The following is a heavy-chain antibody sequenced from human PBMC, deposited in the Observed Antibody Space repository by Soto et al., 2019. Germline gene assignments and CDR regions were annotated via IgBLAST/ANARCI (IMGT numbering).Heavy chain of an antibody. CDR3: ARAVRPESSGWYPRDY. CDR1: GGTFSSYA. V-gene: IGHV1-69*12. J-gene: IGHJ4*02. D-gene: IGHD6-19*01. Sequence: QVQLVQSGAEVKKPGSSVKVSCKASGGTFSSYAISWVRQAPGQGLEWMGGIIPIFGTANYAQKFQGRVTIAAGETTSAAYTELSTLTTEDADVYYSARAVRPESSGWYPRDYWGQGTLVAVSS. CDR2: IIPIFGTA.